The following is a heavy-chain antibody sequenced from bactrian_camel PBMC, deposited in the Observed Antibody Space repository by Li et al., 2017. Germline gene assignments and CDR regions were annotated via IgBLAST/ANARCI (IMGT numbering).Heavy chain of an antibody. J-gene: IGHJ6*01. CDR2: IVNDGSKI. CDR3: TTDSWWSFGY. D-gene: IGHD7*01. V-gene: IGHV3S7*01. Sequence: HVQLVESGGGSVQAGGSLRLSCAASGFTVGARAMAWFRQAPGKGLEWVSGIVNDGSKIGYVESVKGRFTISRDDAKNTLYLQLNSLKTEDTAMYYCTTDSWWSFGYWGQGTQVTVS. CDR1: GFTVGARA.